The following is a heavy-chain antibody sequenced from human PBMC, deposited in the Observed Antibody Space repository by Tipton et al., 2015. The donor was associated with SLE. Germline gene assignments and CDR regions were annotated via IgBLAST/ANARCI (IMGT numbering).Heavy chain of an antibody. CDR2: LSWNSNSV. Sequence: SLRLSCAASGFTFDDYAMHWVRQSPGKGLEWVSGLSWNSNSVGYAYSVKGRFTISRDNAKNSLYLQMNSLRAEDTALYYCAKDNYYDTDGYYYAGAFDYWGQGTLVTVSS. V-gene: IGHV3-9*01. J-gene: IGHJ4*02. D-gene: IGHD3-22*01. CDR3: AKDNYYDTDGYYYAGAFDY. CDR1: GFTFDDYA.